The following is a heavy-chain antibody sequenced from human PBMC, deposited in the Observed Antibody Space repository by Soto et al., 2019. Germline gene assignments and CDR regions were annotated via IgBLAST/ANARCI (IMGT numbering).Heavy chain of an antibody. D-gene: IGHD1-26*01. Sequence: QVQLVESGGGLVKPGGSLRLSCAASGFTFSDYYMSWIRQAPGKGLEWVSYISSSSSYTNYADSVKGRFTISRDNAKNSLYLQMNSLRAEDTAVYYCARIDPRYSGSYHQDYWGQGTLVTVSS. V-gene: IGHV3-11*05. J-gene: IGHJ4*02. CDR2: ISSSSSYT. CDR3: ARIDPRYSGSYHQDY. CDR1: GFTFSDYY.